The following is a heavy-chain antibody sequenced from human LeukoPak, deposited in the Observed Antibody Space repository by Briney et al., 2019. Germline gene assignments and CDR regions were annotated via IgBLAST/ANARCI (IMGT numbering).Heavy chain of an antibody. CDR1: GFTFSRYG. Sequence: GGSLRLSCAASGFTFSRYGMHWVRQAPGKGVEGVAVISYDGSNKYYADSVKGRFTISRDNSKNTLYLQMNSLRTEDTAVYYCAKHYYGSGSYYREETDYWGQGTLVAVSS. CDR2: ISYDGSNK. D-gene: IGHD3-10*01. CDR3: AKHYYGSGSYYREETDY. V-gene: IGHV3-30*18. J-gene: IGHJ4*02.